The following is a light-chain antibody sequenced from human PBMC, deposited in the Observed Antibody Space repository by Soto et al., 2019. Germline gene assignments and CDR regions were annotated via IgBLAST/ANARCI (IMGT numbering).Light chain of an antibody. CDR2: GAS. CDR3: QHYNNWPPWT. Sequence: EIVMTQSPATLSVSPGERATLSCRASQSVSSNLAWYQQKPGQAPRLLIYGASTRATGIPARFIGSGSGTEFTLTISSLQSEHFAVYYCQHYNNWPPWTFGQGTKVEIK. V-gene: IGKV3-15*01. CDR1: QSVSSN. J-gene: IGKJ1*01.